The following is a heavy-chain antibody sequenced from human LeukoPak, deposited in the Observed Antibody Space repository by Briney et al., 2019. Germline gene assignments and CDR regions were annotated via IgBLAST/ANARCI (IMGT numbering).Heavy chain of an antibody. J-gene: IGHJ4*02. V-gene: IGHV1-18*01. Sequence: ASVKVSCKASGYTFTSYGISWVRQAPGQGLEWMGWTSAYNGNTNYAQKLQGRVTMTTDTSTSTAYMELRSLRSDDTAVYYCARVMSAAGTTAFDYWGQGTLVTVSS. CDR2: TSAYNGNT. D-gene: IGHD6-13*01. CDR1: GYTFTSYG. CDR3: ARVMSAAGTTAFDY.